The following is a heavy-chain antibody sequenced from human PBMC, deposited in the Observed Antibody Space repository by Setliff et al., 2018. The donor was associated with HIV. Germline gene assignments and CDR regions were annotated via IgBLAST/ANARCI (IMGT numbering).Heavy chain of an antibody. CDR1: GYSISSGFY. D-gene: IGHD3-22*01. Sequence: PSETLSLTCTVSGYSISSGFYWGWIRQPPGKGLEWIGKIYNSGSTYYNPSLKSRVTISVDTSKNQFSLKLSSVTAADTAVYYSAREPRTTMIRNAFDIWGQGTMVTVSS. V-gene: IGHV4-38-2*02. CDR2: IYNSGST. J-gene: IGHJ3*02. CDR3: AREPRTTMIRNAFDI.